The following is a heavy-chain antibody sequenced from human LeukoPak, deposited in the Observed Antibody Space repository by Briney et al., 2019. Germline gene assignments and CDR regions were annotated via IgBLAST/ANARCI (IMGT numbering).Heavy chain of an antibody. CDR2: IKHDGSEK. V-gene: IGHV3-7*01. J-gene: IGHJ4*02. Sequence: GGSLRLSCATSGFTFSDYGFHWVRQAPGKGLEWVANIKHDGSEKYYVDSVEGRFTISRDNAKNSLSLQMNSLRGEDTAVYYCVRALGSSSADFWGQGTLVTVSS. D-gene: IGHD6-6*01. CDR3: VRALGSSSADF. CDR1: GFTFSDYG.